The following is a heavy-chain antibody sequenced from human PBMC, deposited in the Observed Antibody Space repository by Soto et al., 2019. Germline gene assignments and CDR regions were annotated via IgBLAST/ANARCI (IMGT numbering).Heavy chain of an antibody. CDR2: IYYSGST. CDR3: AREPYSSSWYYYYYGMDV. CDR1: GGSVISGSYY. D-gene: IGHD6-13*01. Sequence: SETLSLTCTVSGGSVISGSYYCSCIRQPPWNGLELIGYIYYSGSTNYNPSLKSRVTISVDTSKNQFSLKLSSVTAADTAVYYCAREPYSSSWYYYYYGMDVWGQGTTVTVSS. V-gene: IGHV4-61*01. J-gene: IGHJ6*02.